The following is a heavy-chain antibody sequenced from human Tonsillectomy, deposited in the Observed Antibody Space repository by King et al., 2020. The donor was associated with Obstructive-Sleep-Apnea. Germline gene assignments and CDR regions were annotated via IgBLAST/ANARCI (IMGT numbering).Heavy chain of an antibody. V-gene: IGHV4-30-4*07. J-gene: IGHJ5*02. CDR1: GGSISSGGYS. D-gene: IGHD2-2*01. Sequence: QLQESGPGLVKPSQTLSLTCAVSGGSISSGGYSWSWIRQPPGKGLEWIGYIYYSGSTYYNPSLKSRVTISVDTSKNPFSLKLSSVTAADTAVYYCARGVDCSSTSCYRGRWFDPWGQGTLVTVSS. CDR3: ARGVDCSSTSCYRGRWFDP. CDR2: IYYSGST.